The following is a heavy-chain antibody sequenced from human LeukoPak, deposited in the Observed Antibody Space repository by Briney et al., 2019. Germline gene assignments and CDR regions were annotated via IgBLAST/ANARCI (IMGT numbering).Heavy chain of an antibody. CDR1: GYTFTGYY. V-gene: IGHV1-2*02. J-gene: IGHJ4*02. CDR3: ARPYSAGSGTDY. CDR2: INPNSGGT. D-gene: IGHD3-10*01. Sequence: ASVKVSCKASGYTFTGYYMHWVRQAPGQGLEWMGWINPNSGGTNYAQKFQGRVTMPRDTSISTAYMELSRLRSDDTAVYYCARPYSAGSGTDYWGQGTLVTVSS.